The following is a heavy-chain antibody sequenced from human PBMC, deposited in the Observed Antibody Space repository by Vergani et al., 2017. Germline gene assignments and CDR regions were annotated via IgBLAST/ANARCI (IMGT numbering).Heavy chain of an antibody. CDR1: GFSLSTSVVG. CDR3: AHRRDYGDYGQPFFFDY. Sequence: QITLKESGPTLVKPPQTLPLTCTFPGFSLSTSVVGVGWIRQPPGKALEWLALIYWDDDKRYSPSLKSRLTITKDTSKNQVVLTMTNMDPVDTATYYCAHRRDYGDYGQPFFFDYWGQGTLVTVSS. D-gene: IGHD4-17*01. CDR2: IYWDDDK. V-gene: IGHV2-5*02. J-gene: IGHJ4*02.